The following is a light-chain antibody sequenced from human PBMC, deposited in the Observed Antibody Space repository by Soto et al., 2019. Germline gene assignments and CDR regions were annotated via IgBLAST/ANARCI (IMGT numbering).Light chain of an antibody. V-gene: IGKV1-5*01. J-gene: IGKJ2*01. CDR1: QSISSW. CDR3: QQYNSYSSFT. CDR2: DAS. Sequence: DIQMTQSPSTLSASVGDRVTITCRASQSISSWLAWYQQKPGTAPKVLIYDASSLESGVPSRFSGSGSGTEFTLTISSLQPDDFATYYCQQYNSYSSFTFGQGTKLEIK.